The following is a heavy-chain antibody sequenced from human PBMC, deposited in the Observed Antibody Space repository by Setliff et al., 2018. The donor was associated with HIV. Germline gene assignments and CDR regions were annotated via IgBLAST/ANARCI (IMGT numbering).Heavy chain of an antibody. D-gene: IGHD3-10*01. CDR1: GVPISNTSLC. J-gene: IGHJ4*02. Sequence: SETLSLTCTVSGVPISNTSLCWAWIRQPPGKGLEWIGSFCSSGATYYSPSLKSRVTRSMDTSKNELSLSLSLVTAADTASYYCAGHDYGSSRYFEYWGQGIPVTVSS. CDR3: AGHDYGSSRYFEY. CDR2: FCSSGAT. V-gene: IGHV4-39*01.